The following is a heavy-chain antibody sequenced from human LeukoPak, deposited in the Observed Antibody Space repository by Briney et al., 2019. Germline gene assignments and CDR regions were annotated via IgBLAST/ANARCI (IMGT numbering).Heavy chain of an antibody. V-gene: IGHV3-23*01. CDR1: GFTFSSYA. Sequence: PGGSLRLSCAASGFTFSSYAMSWVRQAPGKGLEWVSAISNSGGSTYYSDSGKGRFTISRDNSKSTLYLQMNSLSAEDTAVYYCARSSYSSSSSVWGQGTMVTVSS. CDR2: ISNSGGST. J-gene: IGHJ3*01. CDR3: ARSSYSSSSSV. D-gene: IGHD6-6*01.